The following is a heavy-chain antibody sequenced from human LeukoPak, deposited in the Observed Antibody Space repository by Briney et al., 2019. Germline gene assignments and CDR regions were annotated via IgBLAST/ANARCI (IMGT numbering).Heavy chain of an antibody. CDR2: ISGSGGST. CDR1: GFTFSSYA. Sequence: GGPLRLSCAASGFTFSSYAMSWVRQAPGKGLEWVSAISGSGGSTYYADSVKGRFTISRDNSKNTLYLQMNSLRAEDTAVYYCAKGSYDILTGYSPFDYWGQGTLVTVSS. V-gene: IGHV3-23*01. J-gene: IGHJ4*02. CDR3: AKGSYDILTGYSPFDY. D-gene: IGHD3-9*01.